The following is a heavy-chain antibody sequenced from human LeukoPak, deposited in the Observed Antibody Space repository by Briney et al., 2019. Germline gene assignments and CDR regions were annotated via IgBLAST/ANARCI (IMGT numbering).Heavy chain of an antibody. CDR2: IYPGDSDT. CDR3: ARTKGRVYYGSGSSPPSALDY. CDR1: GYSFPSYW. V-gene: IGHV5-51*01. Sequence: GESLKISCKGSGYSFPSYWIGWVRQMPGKGLEWMGIIYPGDSDTRYSPSFQGQVTISADKSISTAYLQWSSLKASDTAMYYCARTKGRVYYGSGSSPPSALDYWGQGTLVTVSS. D-gene: IGHD3-10*01. J-gene: IGHJ4*02.